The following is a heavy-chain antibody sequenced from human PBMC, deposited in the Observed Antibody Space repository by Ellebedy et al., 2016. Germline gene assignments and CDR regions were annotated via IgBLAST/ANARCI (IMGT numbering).Heavy chain of an antibody. D-gene: IGHD5-18*01. Sequence: GESLKISCAASGFTFSSYSMNWVRQAPGKGLEWVSSISSSSSYIYYADSVKGRFTISRDNAKNSLYLQMNSLRAEDTAVYYCAVLVDTAMVGWVSDIWGQGTMVTVSS. V-gene: IGHV3-21*01. CDR3: AVLVDTAMVGWVSDI. CDR2: ISSSSSYI. J-gene: IGHJ3*02. CDR1: GFTFSSYS.